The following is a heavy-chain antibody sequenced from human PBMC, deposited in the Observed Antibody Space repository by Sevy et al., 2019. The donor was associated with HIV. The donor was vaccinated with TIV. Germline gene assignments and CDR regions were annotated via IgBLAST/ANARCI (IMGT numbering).Heavy chain of an antibody. CDR1: GFSFSTAW. CDR2: ILSKTEGDTT. D-gene: IGHD3-9*01. Sequence: GGSLRLSCAAPGFSFSTAWMSWVRQPPGKGLEWVGRILSKTEGDTTDNAAPVKGRFTSSRDDSTNTLYLQMDSLKTGDTAVYYCTTNFDWLFRKYWGQGTLVTVSS. V-gene: IGHV3-15*01. J-gene: IGHJ4*02. CDR3: TTNFDWLFRKY.